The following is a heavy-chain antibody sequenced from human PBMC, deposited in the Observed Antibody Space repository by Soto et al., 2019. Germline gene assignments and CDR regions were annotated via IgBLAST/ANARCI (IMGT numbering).Heavy chain of an antibody. CDR1: GDSVSSNSAA. J-gene: IGHJ6*03. Sequence: QVQLQESGPGLVKPSQTLSLTCAISGDSVSSNSAAWNWIRLSPSRGLEWLARTYYRSRWYNDYSRSVRSWKTRQPNNTKNQFSLQLTSVTPEDTAVYYCAGTTSHQWYYMDVWGKGTTVTVSS. D-gene: IGHD1-7*01. CDR2: TYYRSRWYN. CDR3: AGTTSHQWYYMDV. V-gene: IGHV6-1*03.